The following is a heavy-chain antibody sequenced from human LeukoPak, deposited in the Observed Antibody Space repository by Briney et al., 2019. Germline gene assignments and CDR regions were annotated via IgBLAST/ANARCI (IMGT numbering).Heavy chain of an antibody. CDR2: ISAGGGST. Sequence: PGGSLRLSCVASGFTFSDYYVSWVRQAPGKGLEWVAGISAGGGSTYYADSVKGRFTISRDNSKNMLYLQLNSLRAEDTAVYYCAKGDPPTYYDILTGQDYWGQGTLVTVSS. CDR3: AKGDPPTYYDILTGQDY. V-gene: IGHV3-23*01. J-gene: IGHJ4*02. CDR1: GFTFSDYY. D-gene: IGHD3-9*01.